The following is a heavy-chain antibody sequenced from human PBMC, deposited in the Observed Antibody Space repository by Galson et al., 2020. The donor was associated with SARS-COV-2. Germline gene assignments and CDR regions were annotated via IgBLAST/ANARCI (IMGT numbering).Heavy chain of an antibody. CDR2: IKSGGDT. D-gene: IGHD3-16*01. CDR1: GGSFSGYS. Sequence: SETLSLTCAVYGGSFSGYSWTWIRQAPGKGLEWIGEIKSGGDTKYSPSLSSRVTISVDTSRNQFSLKLTSVSVADRALYFCARGRQGVVPSPVLGLGPFYSYYYMDVWGKGTTVIVSS. CDR3: ARGRQGVVPSPVLGLGPFYSYYYMDV. V-gene: IGHV4-34*01. J-gene: IGHJ6*03.